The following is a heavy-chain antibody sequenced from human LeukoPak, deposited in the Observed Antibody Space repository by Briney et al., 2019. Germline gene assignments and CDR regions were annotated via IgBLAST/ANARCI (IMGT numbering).Heavy chain of an antibody. Sequence: GGSLRLSCAASGFTFSSYAMSWVRQAPGKGLEWVSAISAGGENIFYADSVRGRFTLSRDNSKSTLYLQLNSLRAEDSAIYYCAKGRRDGSGSLLNDLWGRGTLVTVSS. CDR2: ISAGGENI. D-gene: IGHD3-10*01. CDR1: GFTFSSYA. J-gene: IGHJ2*01. CDR3: AKGRRDGSGSLLNDL. V-gene: IGHV3-23*01.